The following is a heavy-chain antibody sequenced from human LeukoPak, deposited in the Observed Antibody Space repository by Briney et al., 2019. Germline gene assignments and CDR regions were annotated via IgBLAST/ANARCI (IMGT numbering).Heavy chain of an antibody. Sequence: GASVKVSCKASGGTFSSYAISWVRQAPGQGLEWMGGIIPIFGTANVAQTFQGRVTITTDESTSTAYMELSSLRSEDTAVSYCAREFWFGELLDAFDIWGQGTMVTVSS. J-gene: IGHJ3*02. CDR3: AREFWFGELLDAFDI. CDR2: IIPIFGTA. D-gene: IGHD3-10*01. CDR1: GGTFSSYA. V-gene: IGHV1-69*05.